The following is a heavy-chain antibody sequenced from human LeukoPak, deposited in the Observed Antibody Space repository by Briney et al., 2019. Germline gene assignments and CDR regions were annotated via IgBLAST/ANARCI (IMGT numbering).Heavy chain of an antibody. CDR1: GFTFSSYA. V-gene: IGHV3-30*04. CDR2: ISYDGSNK. Sequence: GGSLRLSCAASGFTFSSYAMHLVRQAPGKGLEWVAVISYDGSNKYYADSVKGRFTISRDNSKNTLYLQMNRLRAEDTAVYYCARDRIAVAGSAFEYWGQGTLVTVSS. CDR3: ARDRIAVAGSAFEY. D-gene: IGHD6-19*01. J-gene: IGHJ4*02.